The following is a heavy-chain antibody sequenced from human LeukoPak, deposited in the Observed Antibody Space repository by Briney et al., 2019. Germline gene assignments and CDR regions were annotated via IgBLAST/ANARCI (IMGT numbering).Heavy chain of an antibody. CDR3: GRLKDMSMVTVDH. CDR2: IYYSGTT. V-gene: IGHV4-59*08. J-gene: IGHJ4*02. D-gene: IGHD2-15*01. Sequence: SETLSLTRTVSGASMSRYYWSWIRQSPGKGLEWIGYIYYSGTTKYNPSLQSRVTISLETSKNQFSLRLISVTAADTAVYYCGRLKDMSMVTVDHWGQGTLVTVSS. CDR1: GASMSRYY.